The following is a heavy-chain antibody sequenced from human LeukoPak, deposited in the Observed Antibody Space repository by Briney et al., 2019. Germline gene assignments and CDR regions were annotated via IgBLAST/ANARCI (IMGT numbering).Heavy chain of an antibody. CDR3: ARFDYYTATAIDAFDI. Sequence: GESLKISCKVFGYTFTNYWIGWVRQMPGKGLEWMGIIYPGDSETRYSPSFQGQVTLSADKSISTAYLQWSSLKASDTAMYYCARFDYYTATAIDAFDIWGQGTMVTVSS. D-gene: IGHD5-18*01. V-gene: IGHV5-51*01. J-gene: IGHJ3*02. CDR2: IYPGDSET. CDR1: GYTFTNYW.